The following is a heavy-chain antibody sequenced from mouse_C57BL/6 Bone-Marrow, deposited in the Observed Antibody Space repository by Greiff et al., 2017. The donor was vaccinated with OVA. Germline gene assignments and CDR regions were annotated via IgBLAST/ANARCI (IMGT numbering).Heavy chain of an antibody. CDR3: ARDLRVAY. CDR2: ISDGGSYT. V-gene: IGHV5-4*01. Sequence: EVKLEESGGGLVKPGGSLKLSCAASGFTFSSYAMSWVRQTPEKRLEWVATISDGGSYTYYPDNVKGRFTISRDNAKNNLYLQMSHLKSEDTAMYYCARDLRVAYWGQGTLVTVSA. J-gene: IGHJ3*01. CDR1: GFTFSSYA.